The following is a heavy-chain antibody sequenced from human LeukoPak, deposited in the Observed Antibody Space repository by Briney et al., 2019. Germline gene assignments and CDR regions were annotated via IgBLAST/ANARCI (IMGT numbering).Heavy chain of an antibody. J-gene: IGHJ4*02. V-gene: IGHV1-69*05. CDR1: GGTFTSYA. CDR2: IIPIFGTA. Sequence: SVKVSCKASGGTFTSYAISWVRQAPGQGLEWMGGIIPIFGTANYAQKFQGRVTITTDESTSTAYMELSSLRSEDTAVYYCARFVLVPAALDYGGQGTLVTVS. D-gene: IGHD2-2*01. CDR3: ARFVLVPAALDY.